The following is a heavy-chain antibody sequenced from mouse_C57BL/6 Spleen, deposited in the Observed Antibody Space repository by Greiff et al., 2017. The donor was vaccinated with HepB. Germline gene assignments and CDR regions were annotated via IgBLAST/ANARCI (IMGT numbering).Heavy chain of an antibody. Sequence: VQLQQPGPELVKPGASVKLSCKASGYTFTSYWMHWVKQRPGQGLEWIGNINPSNGGTNYNDKFKSKATLTVDKSSSTAYMQLSSLTSEDSAVYYCARSSSGYVPFAYWGQGTLVTVSA. CDR3: ARSSSGYVPFAY. CDR1: GYTFTSYW. D-gene: IGHD3-2*02. V-gene: IGHV1-53*01. CDR2: INPSNGGT. J-gene: IGHJ3*01.